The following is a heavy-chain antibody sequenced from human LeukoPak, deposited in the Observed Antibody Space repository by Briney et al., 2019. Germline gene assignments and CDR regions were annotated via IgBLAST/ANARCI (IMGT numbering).Heavy chain of an antibody. CDR2: INPNSGGT. J-gene: IGHJ4*02. D-gene: IGHD6-13*01. CDR1: GYTFTGYY. CDR3: ARDLSSWYSWQRNDY. Sequence: ASVKVSCKASGYTFTGYYMHWVRQAPGQGLKWMGWINPNSGGTNYAQKFQGRVTITRDTSISTAYMELSRLRSDDTAVYYCARDLSSWYSWQRNDYWGQGTLVTVSS. V-gene: IGHV1-2*02.